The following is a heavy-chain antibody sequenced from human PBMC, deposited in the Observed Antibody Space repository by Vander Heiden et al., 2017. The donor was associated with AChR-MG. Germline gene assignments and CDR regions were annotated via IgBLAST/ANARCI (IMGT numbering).Heavy chain of an antibody. J-gene: IGHJ4*01. CDR2: IRAGGDKT. Sequence: EVQLLESGGGLVQPGGSLRLSCAASGFTFSDYAMSWVRQAPGKGLECVASIRAGGDKTYYPDSGRGRFTISRDNSKNTLYMQMNRMRAEDTALYSCAKAESSGAGADNFGNWGNVALVTVSS. CDR1: GFTFSDYA. V-gene: IGHV3-23*01. CDR3: AKAESSGAGADNFGN. D-gene: IGHD6-19*01.